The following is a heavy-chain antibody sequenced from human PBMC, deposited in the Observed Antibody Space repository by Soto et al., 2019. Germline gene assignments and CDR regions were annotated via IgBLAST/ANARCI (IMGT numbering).Heavy chain of an antibody. CDR1: GGSISSYY. D-gene: IGHD6-19*01. V-gene: IGHV4-59*08. CDR3: ARVFSVAGWFDP. CDR2: IYYSGST. J-gene: IGHJ5*02. Sequence: SETLSLTCTVSGGSISSYYWSWIRQPPGKGLEWIGYIYYSGSTNYNPSLKSRVTISVDTSKNQFSLKLSSVTAADTAVYYCARVFSVAGWFDPWGQGTLVTVSS.